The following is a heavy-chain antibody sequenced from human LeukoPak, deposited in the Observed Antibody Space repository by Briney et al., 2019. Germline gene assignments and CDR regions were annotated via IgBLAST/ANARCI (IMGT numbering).Heavy chain of an antibody. CDR3: QIYYDSSVYNPDY. Sequence: PSETLSLTCAVYGGSFSGYYWSWIRQPPGKGLEWIGEINHSGSTNYNPSLKSRVTISVDTSKNQFSLKLSSVTAADTAVYYCQIYYDSSVYNPDYWGQGTLVTVSS. CDR2: INHSGST. CDR1: GGSFSGYY. V-gene: IGHV4-34*01. J-gene: IGHJ4*02. D-gene: IGHD3-22*01.